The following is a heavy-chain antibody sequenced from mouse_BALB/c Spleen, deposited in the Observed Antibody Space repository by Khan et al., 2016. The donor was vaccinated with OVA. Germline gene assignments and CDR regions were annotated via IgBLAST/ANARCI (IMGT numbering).Heavy chain of an antibody. J-gene: IGHJ3*01. Sequence: EVQGVESGGDLVKPGGSLKLSCAASGFTFSTYGMSWVRQTPDKRLEWVTTISSDGTYTYYPDSVKGRFTIYRDNAKHTLYLQMICLKSEDTAMYYCASHLTGSFAYWGQGTLVTVSA. CDR3: ASHLTGSFAY. D-gene: IGHD4-1*01. CDR1: GFTFSTYG. V-gene: IGHV5-6*01. CDR2: ISSDGTYT.